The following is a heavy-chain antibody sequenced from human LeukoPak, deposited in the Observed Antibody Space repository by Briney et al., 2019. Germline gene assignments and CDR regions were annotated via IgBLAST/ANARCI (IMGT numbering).Heavy chain of an antibody. D-gene: IGHD2-2*01. Sequence: SVKVSCKASGGTFSSYAISWVRQAPGQGLEWMGGIIPIFGTANYAQKFRGRVTITADESTSTAYMELSSLRSEDTAVYYCARSLGYCSSTSCVNFNFDYWGQGTLVTVSS. CDR1: GGTFSSYA. V-gene: IGHV1-69*01. CDR3: ARSLGYCSSTSCVNFNFDY. CDR2: IIPIFGTA. J-gene: IGHJ4*02.